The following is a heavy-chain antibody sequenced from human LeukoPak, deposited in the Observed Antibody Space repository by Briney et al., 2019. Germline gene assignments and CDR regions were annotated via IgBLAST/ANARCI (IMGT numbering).Heavy chain of an antibody. V-gene: IGHV4-39*01. CDR2: IYYSGST. CDR3: ASLYCSSTSCYSAPYCFDY. CDR1: SGSISSSSYY. Sequence: SETLSLTCTVSSGSISSSSYYWGWIRQPPGKGLEWIESIYYSGSTYYNPSLKSRVAISIDTSKNQFSLKLSSVTAADTAVYYCASLYCSSTSCYSAPYCFDYWGQGTLVTVSS. D-gene: IGHD2-2*01. J-gene: IGHJ4*02.